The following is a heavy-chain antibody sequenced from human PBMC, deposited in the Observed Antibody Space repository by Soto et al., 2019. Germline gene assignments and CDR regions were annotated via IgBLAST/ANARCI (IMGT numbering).Heavy chain of an antibody. D-gene: IGHD3-10*01. CDR3: ARAKPLWFGELSNPGYYYYGMDV. CDR1: GGSISSYY. CDR2: IYYSGST. Sequence: PSETLSLTCTVSGGSISSYYWSWIRQPPGKGLEWIGYIYYSGSTNYNPSLKSRVTISVDTSKNQFSLKLSSVTAADTAVYYCARAKPLWFGELSNPGYYYYGMDVWGQGTTVTVSS. J-gene: IGHJ6*02. V-gene: IGHV4-59*01.